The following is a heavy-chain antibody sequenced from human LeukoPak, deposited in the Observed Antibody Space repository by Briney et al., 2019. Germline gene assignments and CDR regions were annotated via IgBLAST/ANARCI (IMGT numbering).Heavy chain of an antibody. V-gene: IGHV3-9*01. CDR1: GFTFDDYA. CDR2: ISWNSGSI. J-gene: IGHJ4*02. Sequence: GGSLRLSCAASGFTFDDYAMHWVRQAPGKGLEWVSGISWNSGSIGYADSVKGRFTISRDNAKNSLYLQMNSLRAEDTALYYCAKGASSSWYAFDYWGQGTPVTVSS. CDR3: AKGASSSWYAFDY. D-gene: IGHD6-13*01.